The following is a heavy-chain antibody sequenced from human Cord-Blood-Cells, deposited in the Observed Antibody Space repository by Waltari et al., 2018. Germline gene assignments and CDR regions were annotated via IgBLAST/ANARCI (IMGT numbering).Heavy chain of an antibody. CDR3: ARGGCSSTSCYYFDY. CDR2: INHRGST. D-gene: IGHD2-2*01. J-gene: IGHJ4*02. CDR1: GGSFSGYY. V-gene: IGHV4-34*01. Sequence: QVQLQQWGAGLLKHSETLSLTCAVYGGSFSGYYWSWIRQPPGKGLEWIGEINHRGSTNYNPSLKSRVTISVDTSKNQFSLKLSSVTAADTAVYYCARGGCSSTSCYYFDYWGQGTLVTVSS.